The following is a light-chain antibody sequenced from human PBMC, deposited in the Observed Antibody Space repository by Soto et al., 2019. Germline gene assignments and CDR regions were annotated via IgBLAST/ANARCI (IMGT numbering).Light chain of an antibody. Sequence: AIRMTQSPSSLSASTGDRVTITCRASQGIGSALVWYQQRSGKAPKLLIYAASTLQSGVPSRFSGSGSGRDFTLTISRLQSEDFATYYCQPYSTYPRTFGQGTKVEI. J-gene: IGKJ1*01. V-gene: IGKV1-8*01. CDR3: QPYSTYPRT. CDR2: AAS. CDR1: QGIGSA.